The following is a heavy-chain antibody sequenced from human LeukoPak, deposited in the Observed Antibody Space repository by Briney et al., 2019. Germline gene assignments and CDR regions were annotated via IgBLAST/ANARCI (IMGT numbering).Heavy chain of an antibody. Sequence: PSETLSLTCTVSGGSINTYFWTWIWQPPGKGLEWIGYINYSGSTNSNPSLKSRVAISVDTSKNQFSVKLSSVTAADTAVYYCARDYAFDIWGQGTLVTVSS. CDR1: GGSINTYF. CDR3: ARDYAFDI. CDR2: INYSGST. J-gene: IGHJ3*02. V-gene: IGHV4-59*12.